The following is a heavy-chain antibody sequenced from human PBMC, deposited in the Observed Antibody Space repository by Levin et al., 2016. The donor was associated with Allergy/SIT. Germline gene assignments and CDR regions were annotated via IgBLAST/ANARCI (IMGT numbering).Heavy chain of an antibody. J-gene: IGHJ3*02. V-gene: IGHV3-23*01. CDR1: GFTFSTYV. D-gene: IGHD1-1*01. CDR3: AKRVGDTSATTGGAFDI. Sequence: GGSLRLSCAASGFTFSTYVMSWVRQAPGKGLEWVSGISGSGGGTYYADSVKGRFTISRDNSKNTLYLQMNSLRAEDTAVYYCAKRVGDTSATTGGAFDIWGQGTMVTVSS. CDR2: ISGSGGGT.